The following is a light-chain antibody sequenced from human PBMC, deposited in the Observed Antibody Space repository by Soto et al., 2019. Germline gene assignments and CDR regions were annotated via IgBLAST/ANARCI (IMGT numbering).Light chain of an antibody. Sequence: LTQPPSASGSPGQSVTISCTGTSSDVGGYKYVSWYQQHPGKAPELMINEVSKRPSGVPDRFSGSKSGNTASLTVSGLQAEDEADYYCSSYAGSNKGYVFGTGTKVTVL. J-gene: IGLJ1*01. V-gene: IGLV2-8*01. CDR3: SSYAGSNKGYV. CDR1: SSDVGGYKY. CDR2: EVS.